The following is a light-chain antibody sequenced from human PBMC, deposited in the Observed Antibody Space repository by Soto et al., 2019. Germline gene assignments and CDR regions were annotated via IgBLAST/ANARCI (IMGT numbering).Light chain of an antibody. Sequence: EIVLTQSPGTVSLSPGERATLSCGASQSVTSNYLAWYQQKPGQAPRLLIYDTSNRVTGVPARFSGSGSGTDFTLSISSLEPEDFAVYYCQQRSNWPPITFGQGTRLENK. CDR2: DTS. CDR1: QSVTSNY. V-gene: IGKV3-11*01. J-gene: IGKJ5*01. CDR3: QQRSNWPPIT.